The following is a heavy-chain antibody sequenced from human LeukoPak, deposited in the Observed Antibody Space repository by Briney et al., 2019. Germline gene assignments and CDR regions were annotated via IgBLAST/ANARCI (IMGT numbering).Heavy chain of an antibody. CDR1: EPTLEMYF. V-gene: IGHV3-21*01. CDR3: AGGLRSSRLSSTPWNYFYDYIDV. CDR2: IRSSATDK. Sequence: GGSLRLSCVASEPTLEMYFMNWLRQSPGKGLEWVSSIRSSATDKFYADSVKGRFTISSDAARNAVYLLTDSLRVEDSAIYYYAGGLRSSRLSSTPWNYFYDYIDVWGKGTRVTVSS. D-gene: IGHD2-2*01. J-gene: IGHJ6*03.